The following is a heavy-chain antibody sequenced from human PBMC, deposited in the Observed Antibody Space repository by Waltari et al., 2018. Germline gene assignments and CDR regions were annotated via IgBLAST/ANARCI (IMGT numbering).Heavy chain of an antibody. CDR1: GVTFSSYA. V-gene: IGHV1-69*10. Sequence: QVQLVQSGAEVKKPGSSVKVSCKAAGVTFSSYAISWVRQPPGQGLEWMGGIIPILGIANYAQKFQGRVTITADKSTSTAYMELSSLRSEDTAVYYCARDPYSSSWYYFDYWGQGTLVTVSS. CDR3: ARDPYSSSWYYFDY. D-gene: IGHD6-13*01. J-gene: IGHJ4*02. CDR2: IIPILGIA.